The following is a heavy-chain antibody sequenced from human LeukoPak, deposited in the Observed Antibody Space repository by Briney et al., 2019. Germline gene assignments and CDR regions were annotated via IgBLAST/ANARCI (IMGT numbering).Heavy chain of an antibody. J-gene: IGHJ4*02. D-gene: IGHD3-10*01. V-gene: IGHV3-23*01. CDR3: AKGFTMVFEY. CDR1: GFTFSTYV. Sequence: GGSLRLSCTASGFTFSTYVLSWVRQAPGEGLEWVSAISASGSSTYSADSVKGRFTISRDNSKNTLYLQMNSLRAEDTAVYYCAKGFTMVFEYRGQGTLVTVSS. CDR2: ISASGSST.